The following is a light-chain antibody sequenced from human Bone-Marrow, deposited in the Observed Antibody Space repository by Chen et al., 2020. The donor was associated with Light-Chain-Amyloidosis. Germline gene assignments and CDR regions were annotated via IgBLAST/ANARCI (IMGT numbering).Light chain of an antibody. Sequence: QSVLTQPPSVSGAPGQGVTISCTGSTSNIGADSDIHWYQQLPGRAPKLLIYGNNNRPSGVPDRFSGSRSGTSASLAITGLQAEDEADYYCQTFDSGLRLFGGGTKLTVL. CDR2: GNN. CDR3: QTFDSGLRL. CDR1: TSNIGADSD. J-gene: IGLJ2*01. V-gene: IGLV1-40*01.